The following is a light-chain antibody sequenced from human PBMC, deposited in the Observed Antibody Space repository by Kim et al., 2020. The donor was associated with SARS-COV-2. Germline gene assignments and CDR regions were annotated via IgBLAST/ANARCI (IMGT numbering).Light chain of an antibody. CDR3: QQYNTYWT. Sequence: DIQMTQSPSTLSAFVGDSVTITCRASQSISNWLAWYQQKPGKAPKLLIYKTSSLESGVPSRFSGSGSGTEFTLTISSLQPDDFATYSCQQYNTYWTFGQGTKVDIK. V-gene: IGKV1-5*03. J-gene: IGKJ1*01. CDR1: QSISNW. CDR2: KTS.